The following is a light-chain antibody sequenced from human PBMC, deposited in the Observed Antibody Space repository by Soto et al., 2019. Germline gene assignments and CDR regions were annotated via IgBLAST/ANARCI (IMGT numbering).Light chain of an antibody. CDR3: LQTDRLPVA. CDR1: QSIGSH. CDR2: GAS. V-gene: IGKV1-39*01. J-gene: IGKJ4*01. Sequence: DIQVTQSPSSLSASVGDRVTITCRASQSIGSHLNWYQQKPGTAPNLLISGASSLRGGVPSRFSGSGSGTDFTLTITTLQPEGFATYYCLQTDRLPVAFGGGTKVEI.